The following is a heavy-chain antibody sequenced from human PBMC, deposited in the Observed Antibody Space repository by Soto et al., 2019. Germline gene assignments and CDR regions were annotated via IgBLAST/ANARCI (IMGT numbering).Heavy chain of an antibody. V-gene: IGHV3-48*02. J-gene: IGHJ6*02. Sequence: EVQLVESGGCLVQPGGSLRLSCEASGFTLNSYSMNWARQAPGQGLEWVSYISSSSSTIYYADSVKGRFTISRDNAKNSLYLQTNSLRDEDTAVYYCARDNPRSSGWDVWGQGTTVTVSS. CDR1: GFTLNSYS. CDR3: ARDNPRSSGWDV. CDR2: ISSSSSTI.